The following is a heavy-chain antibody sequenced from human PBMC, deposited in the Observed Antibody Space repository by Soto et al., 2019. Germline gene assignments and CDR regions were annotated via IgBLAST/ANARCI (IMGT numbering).Heavy chain of an antibody. J-gene: IGHJ6*02. Sequence: QVQLVQSGAEVKKPGSSVKVSCKASGGTSTGYTISWVRRAPGQGLEWMGRIIPILGIPNYAQKFQGRVTITADKSTSTAYMELSSLRSEDTAVYYCARFRGSYGMDVWGQGTTVTVSS. CDR3: ARFRGSYGMDV. D-gene: IGHD3-10*01. CDR2: IIPILGIP. V-gene: IGHV1-69*02. CDR1: GGTSTGYT.